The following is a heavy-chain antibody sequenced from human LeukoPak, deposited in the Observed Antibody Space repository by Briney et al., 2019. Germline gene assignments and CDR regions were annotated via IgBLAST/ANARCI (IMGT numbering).Heavy chain of an antibody. D-gene: IGHD5-12*01. CDR3: AKGVDIVASEGVDAFDI. J-gene: IGHJ3*02. Sequence: GGSLRLSCAASGFTFRFYAMSWVRQAPGKGLEWVSAVSGSGDTTYYADSVKGRFTISRDNSKNTLYLQMNSLRAEDTAVYYCAKGVDIVASEGVDAFDIWGQGTMVTVSS. CDR1: GFTFRFYA. CDR2: VSGSGDTT. V-gene: IGHV3-23*01.